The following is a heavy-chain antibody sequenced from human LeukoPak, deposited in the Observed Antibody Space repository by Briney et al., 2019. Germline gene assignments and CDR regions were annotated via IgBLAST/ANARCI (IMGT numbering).Heavy chain of an antibody. CDR2: MNPNSGNT. CDR1: GYTFTSYD. CDR3: ARGGVLIQGLGFDY. Sequence: ASVKVSCKASGYTFTSYDINWVRQATGQGLEWMGWMNPNSGNTGYAQKFQGRVTITRNTFISTAYMELSSLRSEDTAVYYCARGGVLIQGLGFDYWGQGTLVTVSS. J-gene: IGHJ4*02. D-gene: IGHD5-18*01. V-gene: IGHV1-8*01.